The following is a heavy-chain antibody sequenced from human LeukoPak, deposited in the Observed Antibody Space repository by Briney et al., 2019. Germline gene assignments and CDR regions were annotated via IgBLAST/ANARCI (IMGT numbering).Heavy chain of an antibody. CDR1: GFTFGTFW. D-gene: IGHD4-17*01. J-gene: IGHJ6*03. CDR3: AKPDYAAIYYMDV. V-gene: IGHV3-23*01. CDR2: ISGSGGST. Sequence: PGGSLRLSCETSGFTFGTFWMSWVRQAPGQGLEWVSTISGSGGSTYYADSVRGRVTISRDNSKNTLYLQMNSLKAEATAVYYCAKPDYAAIYYMDVWGKGTTVTISS.